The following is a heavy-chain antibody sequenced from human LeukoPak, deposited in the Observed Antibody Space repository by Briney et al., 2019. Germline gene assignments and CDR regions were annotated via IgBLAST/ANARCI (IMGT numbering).Heavy chain of an antibody. CDR2: IGTVGDT. D-gene: IGHD3-10*01. Sequence: RSGGSLRLSCAASGFTFSKYDMHWVRQATGKGLEWVSAIGTVGDTYYPDSVKGRFTISRDNSKNTLYLQMNSLRAEDTAVYYCAKGPLWFGTTAFDYWGQGTLVTDSS. CDR3: AKGPLWFGTTAFDY. V-gene: IGHV3-13*01. J-gene: IGHJ4*02. CDR1: GFTFSKYD.